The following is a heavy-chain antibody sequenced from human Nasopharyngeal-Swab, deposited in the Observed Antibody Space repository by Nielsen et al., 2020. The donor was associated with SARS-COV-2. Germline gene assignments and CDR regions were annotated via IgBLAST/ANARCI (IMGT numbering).Heavy chain of an antibody. Sequence: GGSLRLSCAASGFTFSSYAMSWVRQAPGKGLEWVSTISDSGGSTYYADSVKGRFTISRDNSKNTLYLQMNSLRAEDTAVYYCAKAADYYDSSGYYTYWGQGTLVTVSS. V-gene: IGHV3-23*01. CDR3: AKAADYYDSSGYYTY. D-gene: IGHD3-22*01. J-gene: IGHJ4*02. CDR2: ISDSGGST. CDR1: GFTFSSYA.